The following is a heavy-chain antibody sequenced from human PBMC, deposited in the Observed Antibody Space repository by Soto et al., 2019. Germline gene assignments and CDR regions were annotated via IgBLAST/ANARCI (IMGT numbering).Heavy chain of an antibody. J-gene: IGHJ4*02. D-gene: IGHD1-26*01. CDR3: AKDGTHLWSKQYYFDS. CDR1: GFTFSDYT. V-gene: IGHV3-30*18. Sequence: QPGGSLRLSCSASGFTFSDYTMHWVRQAPGRGLEWVAIILYDESDQCYSDSVKGRFTISRDNSKNTLYLQMHSLTTEDTAVYYCAKDGTHLWSKQYYFDSWGQGALVTVSS. CDR2: ILYDESDQ.